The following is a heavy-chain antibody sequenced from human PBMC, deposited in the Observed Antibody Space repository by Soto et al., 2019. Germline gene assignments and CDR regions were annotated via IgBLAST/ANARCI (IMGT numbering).Heavy chain of an antibody. CDR2: IIPIFGTA. J-gene: IGHJ4*02. V-gene: IGHV1-69*12. Sequence: QVQLVQSGAEVRKPGSSVKVSCKASGGTFSSYAISWVRQAPGQGLEWMGGIIPIFGTANYAQKFQGRVTIPADEPTSTAYMELSSLRSEDTAVYYCARGRDSPTIVVDPHFFDYWGQGTLVTVSS. CDR3: ARGRDSPTIVVDPHFFDY. CDR1: GGTFSSYA. D-gene: IGHD3-22*01.